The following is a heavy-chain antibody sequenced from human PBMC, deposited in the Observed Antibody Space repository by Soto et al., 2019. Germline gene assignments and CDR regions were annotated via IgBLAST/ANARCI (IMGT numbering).Heavy chain of an antibody. Sequence: ASVKVSCKASGYTFISYGISWVRQAPGQGLEWVGWISAYNGNTNYAQKFQGRVTMTTDTSTSTAYMELRSLRSDDTAVYYCARDHPPSVGYSYGLDPWGQGTLVTVSS. CDR3: ARDHPPSVGYSYGLDP. J-gene: IGHJ5*02. D-gene: IGHD5-18*01. CDR1: GYTFISYG. V-gene: IGHV1-18*04. CDR2: ISAYNGNT.